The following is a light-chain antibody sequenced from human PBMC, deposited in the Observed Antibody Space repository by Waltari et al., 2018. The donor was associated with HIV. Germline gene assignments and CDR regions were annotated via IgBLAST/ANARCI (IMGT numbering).Light chain of an antibody. CDR2: GNS. Sequence: QSVLTQQPSASGTPGQRVTISCSGSNSNIATNTVNWYQQLPGTAPKLLIYGNSRRPSGVPDRFSGSKSGTSSSLAISGLQSEDEADYYCAAWDDSLNGCVFGGGTRLTVL. CDR3: AAWDDSLNGCV. V-gene: IGLV1-44*01. J-gene: IGLJ3*02. CDR1: NSNIATNT.